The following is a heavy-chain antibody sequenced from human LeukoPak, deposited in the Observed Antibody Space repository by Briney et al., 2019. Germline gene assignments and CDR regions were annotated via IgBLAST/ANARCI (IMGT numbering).Heavy chain of an antibody. CDR3: ASSFYYYDSSGYYAN. CDR1: GYTFTSYG. J-gene: IGHJ4*02. Sequence: GASVKVSCKASGYTFTSYGISWVRQAPGQGLEWMGRISAYNGNTNYAQKLQGRVTMTTDTSTSTAYMELRSLRSEDTAVYYCASSFYYYDSSGYYANWGQGTLVTVSS. D-gene: IGHD3-22*01. CDR2: ISAYNGNT. V-gene: IGHV1-18*01.